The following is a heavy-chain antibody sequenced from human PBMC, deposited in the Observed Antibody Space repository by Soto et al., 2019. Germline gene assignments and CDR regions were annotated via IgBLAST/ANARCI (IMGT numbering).Heavy chain of an antibody. J-gene: IGHJ4*02. D-gene: IGHD6-13*01. CDR3: ARGPRGAAAGRGSDY. CDR2: ISANNGKT. V-gene: IGHV1-18*01. Sequence: ASVKVSCKASGGTFSSYAISWVRPAPGQGLEWMGGISANNGKTNYAQKLQGRVTMTTDTSTSTAYMELRSLRSDDTAVYYCARGPRGAAAGRGSDYWGQGTLVTVSS. CDR1: GGTFSSYA.